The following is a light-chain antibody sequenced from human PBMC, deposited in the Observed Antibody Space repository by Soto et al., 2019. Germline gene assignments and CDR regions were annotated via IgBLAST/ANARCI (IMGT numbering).Light chain of an antibody. V-gene: IGLV2-14*01. CDR2: EVS. CDR1: SSDVGGYNY. J-gene: IGLJ3*02. Sequence: QSVLTQPASVSGSPGQSITISCTGTSSDVGGYNYVSWYQQHPGKAPKLMIYEVSNRPSGVSNRFSGSNSGNTASLTISGLQAEDEAAYYCSSYSSSNSLVFGGGTKVTVL. CDR3: SSYSSSNSLV.